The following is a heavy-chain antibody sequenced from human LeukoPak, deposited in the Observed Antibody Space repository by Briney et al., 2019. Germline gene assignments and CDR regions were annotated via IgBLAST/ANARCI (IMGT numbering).Heavy chain of an antibody. CDR2: ISHSGSN. CDR1: GGSFSNDY. CDR3: ARDGGSSWYFDY. D-gene: IGHD6-13*01. Sequence: SETLSLTCAVYGGSFSNDYWSWIRQPPGKGLEWIGEISHSGSNKYNPSLKSRVTISVDTFKNQFSLKLSSVTAADTAVYYCARDGGSSWYFDYWGQGTLVTVSS. J-gene: IGHJ4*02. V-gene: IGHV4-34*01.